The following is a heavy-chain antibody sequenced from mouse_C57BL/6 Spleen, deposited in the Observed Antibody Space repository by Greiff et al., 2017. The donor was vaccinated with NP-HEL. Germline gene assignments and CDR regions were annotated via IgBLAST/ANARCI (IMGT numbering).Heavy chain of an antibody. CDR3: ARSGLLRYCDV. V-gene: IGHV1-80*01. Sequence: VQRVESGAELVKPGASVKISCKASGYAFSSYWMNWVKQRPGKGLEWIGQIYPGDGDTNYNGKFKGKATLTADKSSSTAYMQLSSLTSEDSAVYFCARSGLLRYCDVWGTGTTVTVSS. D-gene: IGHD2-3*01. J-gene: IGHJ1*03. CDR1: GYAFSSYW. CDR2: IYPGDGDT.